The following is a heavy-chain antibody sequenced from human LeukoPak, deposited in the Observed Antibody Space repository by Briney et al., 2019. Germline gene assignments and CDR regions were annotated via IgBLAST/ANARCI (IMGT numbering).Heavy chain of an antibody. D-gene: IGHD5-12*01. V-gene: IGHV3-30*19. CDR1: GFTFSSYG. Sequence: GGSLRLSCAASGFTFSSYGMHWVRQAPGKGLEWVAVISYDGSNKYYADSVKGRFTISRDNSKNTLYLQMNSLRAEDTAVYYCARGRNVVATSGYFDYWGQGTLVTVSS. CDR2: ISYDGSNK. CDR3: ARGRNVVATSGYFDY. J-gene: IGHJ4*02.